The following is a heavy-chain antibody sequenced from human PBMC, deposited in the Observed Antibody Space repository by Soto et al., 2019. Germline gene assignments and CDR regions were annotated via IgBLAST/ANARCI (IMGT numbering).Heavy chain of an antibody. D-gene: IGHD5-18*01. CDR2: IGASGDDT. V-gene: IGHV3-23*01. Sequence: GSLRLSCAASGFTFSTSAMSWARQAPGMGLEWVSVIGASGDDTYYTDSVKGRFTVSRDNSKNTLYLQMNSLRVEDTAVYYCARDTTSAWPDYWGQGTPVTVSS. CDR3: ARDTTSAWPDY. CDR1: GFTFSTSA. J-gene: IGHJ4*02.